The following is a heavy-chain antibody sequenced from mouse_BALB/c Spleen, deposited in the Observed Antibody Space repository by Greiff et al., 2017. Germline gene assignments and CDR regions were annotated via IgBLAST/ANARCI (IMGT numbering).Heavy chain of an antibody. V-gene: IGHV5-12-2*01. Sequence: EVKLVESGGGLVQPGGSLKLSCAASGFTFSSYTMSWVRQTPEKRLEWVAYISNGGGSTYYPDTVKGRFTISRDNAKNTLYLQMSSLKSEDTAMYYCASPYYYGSSPAWFADWGQGTLVTVSA. CDR1: GFTFSSYT. CDR2: ISNGGGST. D-gene: IGHD1-1*01. J-gene: IGHJ3*01. CDR3: ASPYYYGSSPAWFAD.